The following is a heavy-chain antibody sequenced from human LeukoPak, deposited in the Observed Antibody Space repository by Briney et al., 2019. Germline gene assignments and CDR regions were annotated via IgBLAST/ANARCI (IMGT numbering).Heavy chain of an antibody. CDR3: ARDPYRSGWYGNENYYWFDP. J-gene: IGHJ5*02. CDR2: IKQDGSEK. CDR1: GFTLSSYW. V-gene: IGHV3-7*01. Sequence: GGSLRLSCAASGFTLSSYWMSWVRQAPGKGLEWVANIKQDGSEKYYVDSVKGRFTISRDNAKNSLYLQMNSMRAEDTAVYYCARDPYRSGWYGNENYYWFDPWGQGTLVTVSS. D-gene: IGHD6-19*01.